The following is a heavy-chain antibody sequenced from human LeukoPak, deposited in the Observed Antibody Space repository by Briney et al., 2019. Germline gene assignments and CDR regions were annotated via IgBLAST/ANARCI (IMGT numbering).Heavy chain of an antibody. CDR2: IYHSGST. D-gene: IGHD2-15*01. CDR3: ARGYCSGGSRYRHFDY. CDR1: GYSISSGYY. V-gene: IGHV4-38-2*01. Sequence: SETLSLTCAVSGYSISSGYYWGWIRQPPGKGLEWIGSIYHSGSTDFNPSLKSRVTISVDTSNNQFSLKLSSVTAADTAVYYCARGYCSGGSRYRHFDYWGQGTLVTVSS. J-gene: IGHJ4*02.